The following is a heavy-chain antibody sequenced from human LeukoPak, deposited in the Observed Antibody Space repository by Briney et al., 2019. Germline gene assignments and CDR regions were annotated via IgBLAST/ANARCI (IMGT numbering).Heavy chain of an antibody. CDR3: MRDYMGWFDP. J-gene: IGHJ5*02. D-gene: IGHD3-10*01. V-gene: IGHV3-30-3*01. Sequence: GGSLRFSGVASGFSLSNFQMYWVRQAPGKGLEWVSIISLDGSTEFYADSVKGRFTTSRDTASNTMHLEMNNLRIEDTAVYYCMRDYMGWFDPWGQRSLVTVSP. CDR2: ISLDGSTE. CDR1: GFSLSNFQ.